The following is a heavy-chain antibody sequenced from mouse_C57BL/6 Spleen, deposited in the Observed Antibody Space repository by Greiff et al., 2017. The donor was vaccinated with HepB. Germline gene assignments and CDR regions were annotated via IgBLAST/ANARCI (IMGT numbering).Heavy chain of an antibody. V-gene: IGHV1-61*01. Sequence: VKLQQPGAELVRPGSSVKLSCKASGYTFTSYWMDWVKQRPGQGLEWIGNIYPSDSETHYNQKFKDKATLTVDKSSSTAYMQLSSLTSEDSAVYYCARRAGSSYRDAMDYWGQGTSVTVSS. J-gene: IGHJ4*01. CDR1: GYTFTSYW. CDR2: IYPSDSET. D-gene: IGHD1-1*01. CDR3: ARRAGSSYRDAMDY.